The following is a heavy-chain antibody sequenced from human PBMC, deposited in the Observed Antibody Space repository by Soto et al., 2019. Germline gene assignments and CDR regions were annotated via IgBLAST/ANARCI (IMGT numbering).Heavy chain of an antibody. J-gene: IGHJ4*02. CDR3: AINAERNAQKFDF. V-gene: IGHV1-69*13. CDR2: IIPLFNAT. D-gene: IGHD2-2*01. CDR1: GGIFKNFD. Sequence: SGKVSCKTSGGIFKNFDIGWVRQSPGQGLEWRGEIIPLFNATNYAQKFRGRVTVTADESTRTAYMELTRLTYDDTAVYFCAINAERNAQKFDFWGQGTLVTVSS.